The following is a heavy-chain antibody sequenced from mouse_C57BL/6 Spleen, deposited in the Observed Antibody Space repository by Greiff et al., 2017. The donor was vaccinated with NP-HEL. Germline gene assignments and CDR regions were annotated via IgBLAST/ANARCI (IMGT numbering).Heavy chain of an antibody. D-gene: IGHD1-1*02. Sequence: EVQLVESGAELVKPGASVKLSCTASGFNIKDYYMHWVKQRTEQGLEWIGRIDPEDGETKYAPKFQGKAPITADTSSNTAYLQISSLTSEDTAVYYCARRRGGPYWYFDVWGTGTTVTVSS. CDR3: ARRRGGPYWYFDV. CDR2: IDPEDGET. J-gene: IGHJ1*03. CDR1: GFNIKDYY. V-gene: IGHV14-2*01.